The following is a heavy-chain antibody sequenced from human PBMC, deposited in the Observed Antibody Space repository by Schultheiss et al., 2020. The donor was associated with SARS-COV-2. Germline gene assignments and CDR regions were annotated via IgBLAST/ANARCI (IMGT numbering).Heavy chain of an antibody. CDR3: ARDDRRRGIYYYYGMDV. CDR1: GFTFSSCG. V-gene: IGHV3-48*01. J-gene: IGHJ6*02. CDR2: ISSSSSTI. D-gene: IGHD3-16*01. Sequence: GESLKISCAASGFTFSSCGTHWVRQAPGKGLEWVSYISSSSSTIYYADSVKGRFTISRDNSKNTLYLQMNSLRAEDTAVYYCARDDRRRGIYYYYGMDVWGQGTTVTVSS.